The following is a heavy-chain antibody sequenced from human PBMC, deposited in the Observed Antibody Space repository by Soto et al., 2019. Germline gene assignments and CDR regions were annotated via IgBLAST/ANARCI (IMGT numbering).Heavy chain of an antibody. CDR2: IYHDGSNK. V-gene: IGHV3-33*01. D-gene: IGHD6-19*01. J-gene: IGHJ3*01. CDR1: GFSFNSYG. CDR3: ARDVGSGWPYDAADV. Sequence: QVQLVESGGGVVQPGGSLRLSCAASGFSFNSYGMHWVRQAPGQGLEWVAIIYHDGSNKYYTDSVKGRFTISRDDSKNTLYLQMDSLRVDDTAVYYCARDVGSGWPYDAADVWGQGTVVSVSS.